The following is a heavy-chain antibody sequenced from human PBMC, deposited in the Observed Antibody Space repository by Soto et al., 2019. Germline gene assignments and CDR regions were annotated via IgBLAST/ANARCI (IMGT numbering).Heavy chain of an antibody. Sequence: QVQLVQSGAEVKKPGSSVKVSCKASGGTFSSYAISWVRQAPGQGLEWMGGIIPIFGTANYAQKFQGRVTLTADESTSTAYMELSSLRSEDTAVYYCARAHSSWTVRDYHYGMDVWGQGTTVTVSS. D-gene: IGHD6-13*01. V-gene: IGHV1-69*01. J-gene: IGHJ6*02. CDR2: IIPIFGTA. CDR3: ARAHSSWTVRDYHYGMDV. CDR1: GGTFSSYA.